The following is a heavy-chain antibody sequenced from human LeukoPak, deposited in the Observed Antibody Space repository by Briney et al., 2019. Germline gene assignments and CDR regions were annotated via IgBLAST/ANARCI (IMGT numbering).Heavy chain of an antibody. Sequence: AGSLRLSCSASGFTFSRYAMHWVRQAPGKGLEYVSAISSNGGSTYYADSVKGRFTISRDNSKNTLYLQMSSLIAEDTAVYYCVKDGSGSYYTYYFDYWGQGTLVTVSS. J-gene: IGHJ4*02. D-gene: IGHD3-10*01. CDR1: GFTFSRYA. CDR3: VKDGSGSYYTYYFDY. V-gene: IGHV3-64D*06. CDR2: ISSNGGST.